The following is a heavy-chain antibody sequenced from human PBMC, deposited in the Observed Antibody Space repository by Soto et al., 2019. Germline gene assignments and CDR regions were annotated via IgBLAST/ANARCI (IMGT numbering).Heavy chain of an antibody. CDR2: ISGSGAST. V-gene: IGHV3-23*01. CDR1: GCTFSKHA. J-gene: IGHJ4*02. D-gene: IGHD4-4*01. CDR3: AKTTGVITVISAFDH. Sequence: GGLRRPGLASGCTFSKHALAWVRQAPGKGLEWVSAISGSGASTYDSDSVKGRFVISRDNSNNTLYLQMNSLKAEDTAVYYCAKTTGVITVISAFDHWGQGTQVTVCS.